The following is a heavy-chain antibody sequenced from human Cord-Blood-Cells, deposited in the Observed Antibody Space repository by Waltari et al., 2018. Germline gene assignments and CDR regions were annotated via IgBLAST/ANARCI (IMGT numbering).Heavy chain of an antibody. Sequence: QVQLQQGCAGLLKPSEPLALTSAVSGGAFTVHSSSRLRQPLGKGLEWIGEINHSGSTNYKPALKSRVTITVDTSKNQLSLKLSSETAADKDVYYCASRSGRGIKGYFDLWGRGTLVTVSS. CDR2: INHSGST. CDR1: GGAFTVHS. CDR3: ASRSGRGIKGYFDL. J-gene: IGHJ2*01. D-gene: IGHD3-10*01. V-gene: IGHV4-34*01.